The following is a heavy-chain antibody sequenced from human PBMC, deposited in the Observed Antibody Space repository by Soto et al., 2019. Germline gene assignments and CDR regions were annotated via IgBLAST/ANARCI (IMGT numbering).Heavy chain of an antibody. CDR2: INHSGST. CDR3: ARGGPYGSGSYYNVNYYYGMDV. CDR1: GGPFSGYY. Sequence: PSETLSLTCAVYGGPFSGYYWSWIRQPPGKGLEWIGEINHSGSTNYNPSLKSRVTISVDTSKNQFSLKLSSVTAADTAVYYCARGGPYGSGSYYNVNYYYGMDVWGQGTTVTVSS. D-gene: IGHD3-10*01. V-gene: IGHV4-34*01. J-gene: IGHJ6*02.